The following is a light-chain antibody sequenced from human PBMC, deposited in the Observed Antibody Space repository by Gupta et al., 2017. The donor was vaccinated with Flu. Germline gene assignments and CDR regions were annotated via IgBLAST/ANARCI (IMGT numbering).Light chain of an antibody. CDR1: SSDVGGYNY. CDR3: CSYAGSYTLV. V-gene: IGLV2-11*01. CDR2: DVT. Sequence: QSALTQPRSVSGSPGQSVTISCTGSSSDVGGYNYVSWYQQYPGKAPKLMIYDVTKRPSGVPDRFSGSKSGNTASLTISGLQAEDEADYYCCSYAGSYTLVFGGGTKLTVV. J-gene: IGLJ3*02.